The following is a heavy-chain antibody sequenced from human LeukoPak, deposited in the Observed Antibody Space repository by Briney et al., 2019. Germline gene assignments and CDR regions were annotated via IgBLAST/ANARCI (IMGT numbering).Heavy chain of an antibody. Sequence: GGSLRLSCAASGFTFSSYWMSWVRQAPGKGLEWVANIKQDGSEKYYVDFVKGRFTISRDNAKNSLYLQMNSLRAEDTAVYYCASRYSSSWYYYYYYMDVWGKGTTVTVSS. J-gene: IGHJ6*03. CDR1: GFTFSSYW. D-gene: IGHD6-13*01. CDR2: IKQDGSEK. CDR3: ASRYSSSWYYYYYYMDV. V-gene: IGHV3-7*01.